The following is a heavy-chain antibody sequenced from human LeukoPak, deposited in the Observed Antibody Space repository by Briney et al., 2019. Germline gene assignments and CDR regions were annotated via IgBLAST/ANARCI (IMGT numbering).Heavy chain of an antibody. CDR1: GGSFSDHY. J-gene: IGHJ3*02. CDR3: ARPRSQQLVQGDAFDI. CDR2: INHSGST. V-gene: IGHV4-34*01. D-gene: IGHD6-13*01. Sequence: PSETLSLTCAVYGGSFSDHYWTWIRQPPGKGLEWIGEINHSGSTNYKASLESRVTISQDTSKNQFSLKLNSVTAADTAVYYCARPRSQQLVQGDAFDIWGQGTMVTVSS.